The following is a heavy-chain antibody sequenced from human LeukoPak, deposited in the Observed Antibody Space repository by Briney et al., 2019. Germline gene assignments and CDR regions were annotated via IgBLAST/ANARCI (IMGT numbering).Heavy chain of an antibody. CDR3: ARGGFSDFWIGNAFDI. CDR2: IYYSGSA. CDR1: GGSISSGGYY. J-gene: IGHJ3*02. Sequence: SETLSLTCTVSGGSISSGGYYWSWIRQHPGKGLEWIGYIYYSGSAYYNPSLKSRVTISVDTSKNQFSLKLSSVTAADTAVYYCARGGFSDFWIGNAFDIWGQGTMVTVSS. V-gene: IGHV4-31*03. D-gene: IGHD3-3*01.